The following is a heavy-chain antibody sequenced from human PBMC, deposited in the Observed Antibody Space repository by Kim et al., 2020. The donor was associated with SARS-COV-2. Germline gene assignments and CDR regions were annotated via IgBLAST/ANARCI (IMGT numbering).Heavy chain of an antibody. J-gene: IGHJ5*02. Sequence: GGSLRLSCAASGFTVSSNYMSWVRQAPGKGLGWVSVIYSGGSTYYADSVKGRFTISRDNSKNTLYLQMNSLRAEDTAVYYCAREHCGGDCYPNWFDPWGQGTLVTVSS. CDR2: IYSGGST. CDR3: AREHCGGDCYPNWFDP. V-gene: IGHV3-53*01. CDR1: GFTVSSNY. D-gene: IGHD2-21*02.